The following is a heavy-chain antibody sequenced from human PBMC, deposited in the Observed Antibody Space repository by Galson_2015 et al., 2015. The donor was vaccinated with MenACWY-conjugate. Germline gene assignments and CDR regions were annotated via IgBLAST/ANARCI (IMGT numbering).Heavy chain of an antibody. CDR1: GGSFSGYY. V-gene: IGHV4-34*01. D-gene: IGHD6-13*01. J-gene: IGHJ4*02. CDR2: INHSGST. Sequence: ETLSLTCAVYGGSFSGYYWSWIRQPPGKGLEWIGEINHSGSTNYNPSLKSRVTISVDTSKNQFSLKLSSVTAADTAVYYCARGRASSWYWASIPFDYWGQGTLVTVSS. CDR3: ARGRASSWYWASIPFDY.